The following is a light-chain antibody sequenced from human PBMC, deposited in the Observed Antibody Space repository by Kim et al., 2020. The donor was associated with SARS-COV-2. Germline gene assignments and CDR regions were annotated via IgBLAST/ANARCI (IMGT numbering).Light chain of an antibody. Sequence: SYELTQPPSVFVFPGQTASITCSGDKLGDKYACCYQQKPGQSPVLVINQDNKRPSGILERFSGPNSGNTATLTISGAQVMNEDDYYCQEWDSGTALVFGGGTQLTVL. V-gene: IGLV3-1*01. CDR1: KLGDKY. J-gene: IGLJ2*01. CDR2: QDN. CDR3: QEWDSGTALV.